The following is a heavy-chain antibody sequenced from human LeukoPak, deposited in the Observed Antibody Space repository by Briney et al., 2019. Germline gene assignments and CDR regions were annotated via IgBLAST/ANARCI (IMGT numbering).Heavy chain of an antibody. J-gene: IGHJ4*02. CDR3: LTEDTPTVSDY. CDR2: ISYDGGVR. CDR1: GFTFSTYG. D-gene: IGHD5-18*01. Sequence: PGGSLRLSCAASGFTFSTYGLHWVRQAPGKGLEWVALISYDGGVRYYADSVKGRFTISRDNSKNTLYLQMNSLRTEDTAVYYCLTEDTPTVSDYWGQGILVTVSS. V-gene: IGHV3-30*03.